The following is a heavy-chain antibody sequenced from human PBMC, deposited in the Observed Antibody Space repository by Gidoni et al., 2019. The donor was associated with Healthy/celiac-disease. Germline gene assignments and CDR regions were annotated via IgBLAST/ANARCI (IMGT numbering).Heavy chain of an antibody. CDR2: IRVSGGST. V-gene: IGHV3-23*04. Sequence: EGQLVESGGGVVQPGGSLRRSWAASGFTCSSYSMSWVRQAPGKGLGGVSAIRVSGGSTYYAASVKVRFTISRDNSKNTLSLQMNSLRAEDTAVYYCAKSPVPVGYYYYGMDVWGQGTTVTVSS. J-gene: IGHJ6*02. CDR1: GFTCSSYS. CDR3: AKSPVPVGYYYYGMDV. D-gene: IGHD6-6*01.